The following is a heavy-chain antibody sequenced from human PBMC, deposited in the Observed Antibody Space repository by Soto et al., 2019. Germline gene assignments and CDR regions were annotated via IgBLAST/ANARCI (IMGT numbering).Heavy chain of an antibody. CDR1: GFTFSSYS. D-gene: IGHD2-2*02. J-gene: IGHJ3*02. V-gene: IGHV3-21*06. CDR2: ISAYSSPI. Sequence: EVQLVESGGGLVKPGGSLRLSCVDSGFTFSSYSMNWVRQAPGKGLEWVSSISAYSSPIFYADSVKGRFTISRDNAKNSLYLQMNSLRGGDTAVYYCVSGGRGYTGGDVFDIWGQGTMVTVSS. CDR3: VSGGRGYTGGDVFDI.